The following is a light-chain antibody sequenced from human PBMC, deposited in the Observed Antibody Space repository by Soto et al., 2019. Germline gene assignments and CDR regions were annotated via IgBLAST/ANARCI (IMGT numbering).Light chain of an antibody. Sequence: ETVMTQSPATLSVCPGERATLFFRASQSVSSKLAWYQQKPGQAPRLLIYGASTRATGIPARFSGSGSGTEFTLSISRLEPEDFAVFFCQQYGTSEIIFGQGTRLEIK. CDR3: QQYGTSEII. CDR1: QSVSSK. V-gene: IGKV3D-15*01. CDR2: GAS. J-gene: IGKJ5*01.